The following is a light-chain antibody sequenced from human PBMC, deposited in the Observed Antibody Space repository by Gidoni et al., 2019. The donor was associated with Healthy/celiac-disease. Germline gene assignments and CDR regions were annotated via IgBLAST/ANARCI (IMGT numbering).Light chain of an antibody. CDR3: QVWDSSSVV. CDR1: TSVINC. Sequence: STGLTTPPQVTVAQGKAARIPLCGTTSVINCVHGYRRNPGTSPVLVLYYVSDWPSWLPERFSGSDSGNTATLTICRVEAGDDAVYYCQVWDSSSVVFGGGTKLTVL. J-gene: IGLJ2*01. CDR2: YVS. V-gene: IGLV3-21*04.